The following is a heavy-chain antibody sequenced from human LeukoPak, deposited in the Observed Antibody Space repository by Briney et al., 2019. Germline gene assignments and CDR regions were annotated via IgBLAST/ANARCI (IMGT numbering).Heavy chain of an antibody. V-gene: IGHV3-74*01. CDR2: INSDGSST. Sequence: GGSLRLSCAASGFTFSSYWMHWVRQAPGKGLVWVSRINSDGSSTSCADSVKGRFTISRDNAKNTLYLQMNSLRAEDTAVYYCARVTGHYDFWSGSSYYMDVWGKGTTVTVSS. CDR1: GFTFSSYW. CDR3: ARVTGHYDFWSGSSYYMDV. D-gene: IGHD3-3*01. J-gene: IGHJ6*03.